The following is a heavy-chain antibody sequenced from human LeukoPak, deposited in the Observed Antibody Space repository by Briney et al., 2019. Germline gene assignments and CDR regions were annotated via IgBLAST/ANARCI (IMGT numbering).Heavy chain of an antibody. J-gene: IGHJ4*02. CDR3: ATDLQGSGWYYLDY. Sequence: ASVKVSCKVSGYTLTELSMHWVRQAPGKGLEWMGGFDPEDGETIYAQKFQGRVTMTEDTSTDTAYMELSSLRSEDTAVYYCATDLQGSGWYYLDYWGQGTLVTVSS. V-gene: IGHV1-24*01. CDR1: GYTLTELS. CDR2: FDPEDGET. D-gene: IGHD6-19*01.